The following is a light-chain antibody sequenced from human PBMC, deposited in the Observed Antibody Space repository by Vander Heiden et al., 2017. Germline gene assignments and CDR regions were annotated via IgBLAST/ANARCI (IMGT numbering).Light chain of an antibody. CDR3: QQYYTTPHT. CDR2: WAS. Sequence: DIVMTQSPDSLAVSLGERATINCKSSQSVLHSSNNKNYLAWCQQKPGQPPKLLIYWASTRESGVPDRFSGSGSGTDFTLAISSLQAEDVAVYYCQQYYTTPHTFGQGTKLEIK. J-gene: IGKJ2*01. CDR1: QSVLHSSNNKNY. V-gene: IGKV4-1*01.